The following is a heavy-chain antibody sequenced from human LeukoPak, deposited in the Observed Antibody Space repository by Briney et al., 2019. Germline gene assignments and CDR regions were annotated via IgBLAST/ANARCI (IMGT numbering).Heavy chain of an antibody. CDR1: GFTFDDYG. J-gene: IGHJ4*02. Sequence: PGGSLRLSCAASGFTFDDYGMSWVRQAPGKGLEWVSGINWNGGSTGYADSVKGRFTIYRDNAKNSLYLQMNSLRAEDTALYYCARGGSYYYLAESPTLPFDYWGQGTLVTVSS. D-gene: IGHD3-10*01. CDR2: INWNGGST. V-gene: IGHV3-20*04. CDR3: ARGGSYYYLAESPTLPFDY.